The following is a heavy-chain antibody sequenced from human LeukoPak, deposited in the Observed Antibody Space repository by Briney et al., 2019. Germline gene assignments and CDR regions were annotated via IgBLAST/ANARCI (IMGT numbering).Heavy chain of an antibody. J-gene: IGHJ5*02. CDR3: ARHNDYGDYLNWFDP. Sequence: GGSLRLSCAASGFTFSSYGMHWVRQAPGKGLEWVAFIRYDGSNKYYADSVKGRFTISRDNSKNTLYLQMNSLRAEDTAVYYCARHNDYGDYLNWFDPWGQGTLVTVSS. V-gene: IGHV3-30*02. CDR1: GFTFSSYG. CDR2: IRYDGSNK. D-gene: IGHD4-17*01.